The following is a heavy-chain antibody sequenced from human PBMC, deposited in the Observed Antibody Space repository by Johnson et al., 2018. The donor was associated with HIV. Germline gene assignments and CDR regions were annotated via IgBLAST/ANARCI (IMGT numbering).Heavy chain of an antibody. Sequence: VQLVESGGGLIQPGGSLRLSSAASGFTVSINHMRWVRQAPGKGLEWVSVIYSGGSTYYADSVKGRFTISRDNSKNTLYLQMDSLRAEDTAVYYCAKDPYGYYYDESGLTAFDIWGQGTMVTVSS. J-gene: IGHJ3*02. CDR1: GFTVSINH. CDR3: AKDPYGYYYDESGLTAFDI. V-gene: IGHV3-53*01. CDR2: IYSGGST. D-gene: IGHD3-22*01.